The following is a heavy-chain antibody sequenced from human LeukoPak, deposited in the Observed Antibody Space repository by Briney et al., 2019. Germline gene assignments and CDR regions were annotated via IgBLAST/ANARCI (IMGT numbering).Heavy chain of an antibody. Sequence: PSQTLSLTCTVSGGSISSGSYYWSWIRQPAGKGLEWIERIYTSGSTNYNPSLKSRVTISVDTSKNQFSLKLSSVTAADTAVYYCARDIAARDYYYGMDVWGQGTTVTVSS. CDR3: ARDIAARDYYYGMDV. CDR1: GGSISSGSYY. J-gene: IGHJ6*02. CDR2: IYTSGST. V-gene: IGHV4-61*02. D-gene: IGHD6-6*01.